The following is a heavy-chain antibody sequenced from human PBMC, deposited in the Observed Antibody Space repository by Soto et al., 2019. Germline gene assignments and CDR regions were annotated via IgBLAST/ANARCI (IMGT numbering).Heavy chain of an antibody. D-gene: IGHD3-22*01. V-gene: IGHV1-69*13. CDR2: IIPIFGTA. Sequence: GASVKVSCKASGGTFSSYAISWVRQAPGQGPEWMGGIIPIFGTANYAQKFQGRVTITADESTSTAYMELSSLRSEDTAVYYCARAISGITMIVVVSPNPYYYGMDPWGQGTLVTVSS. CDR3: ARAISGITMIVVVSPNPYYYGMDP. CDR1: GGTFSSYA. J-gene: IGHJ5*02.